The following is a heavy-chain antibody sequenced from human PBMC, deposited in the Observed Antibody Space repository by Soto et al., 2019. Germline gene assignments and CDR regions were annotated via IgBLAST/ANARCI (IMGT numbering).Heavy chain of an antibody. CDR3: ARGAATVTPGWFDP. CDR2: IYHSGST. Sequence: LSLTCAVSGYSISSGYYWGWIRQTPGKGLEWIASIYHSGSTYYNPSLKSRVTISVDTSKNQFSLKLTSVTAADTAVYYCARGAATVTPGWFDPWGQGIMVTVS. D-gene: IGHD4-17*01. J-gene: IGHJ5*02. CDR1: GYSISSGYY. V-gene: IGHV4-38-2*01.